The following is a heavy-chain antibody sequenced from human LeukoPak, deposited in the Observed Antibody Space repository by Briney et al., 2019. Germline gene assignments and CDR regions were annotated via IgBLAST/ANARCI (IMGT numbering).Heavy chain of an antibody. CDR1: GGSISSSSYY. CDR2: IYYSGST. Sequence: SETLSLTCTVSGGSISSSSYYWGWIRQPPGKGLEWIGSIYYSGSTYYNPSLKSRVTISVDTSKNQLSLKLSSVTAADTAVYYCARHGYGSGIPEDDAFDIWGQGTMVTVSS. V-gene: IGHV4-39*01. D-gene: IGHD3-10*01. J-gene: IGHJ3*02. CDR3: ARHGYGSGIPEDDAFDI.